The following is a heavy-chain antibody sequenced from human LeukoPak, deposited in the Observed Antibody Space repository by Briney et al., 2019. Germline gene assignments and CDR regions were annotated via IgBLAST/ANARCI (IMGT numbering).Heavy chain of an antibody. J-gene: IGHJ3*02. CDR1: GFTFNNYW. V-gene: IGHV3-74*01. D-gene: IGHD3-10*01. Sequence: GGSLRLSCAASGFTFNNYWMHWVRQVPGKGLMWVSRINSDGSGTTYADSVKGRFTISRDNAKNTLHLQMNSLRAEDTAVYYCARTPVLRWFGGAFDIWGQGTIVTVSS. CDR3: ARTPVLRWFGGAFDI. CDR2: INSDGSGT.